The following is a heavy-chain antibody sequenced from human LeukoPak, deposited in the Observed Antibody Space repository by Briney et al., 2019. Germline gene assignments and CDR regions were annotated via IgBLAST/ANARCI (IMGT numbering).Heavy chain of an antibody. D-gene: IGHD2-2*01. CDR1: GFTFSSYA. CDR2: ISYDGSNK. CDR3: ARPLPQWDCSSTSCPYYYYGMDV. V-gene: IGHV3-30-3*01. J-gene: IGHJ6*02. Sequence: GRSLRLSCAASGFTFSSYAMHWDRQAPGKGLEWVAVISYDGSNKYYADSVKGRFTISRDNSKNTLYLQMNSLGAEDTAVYYCARPLPQWDCSSTSCPYYYYGMDVWGQGTTVTVSS.